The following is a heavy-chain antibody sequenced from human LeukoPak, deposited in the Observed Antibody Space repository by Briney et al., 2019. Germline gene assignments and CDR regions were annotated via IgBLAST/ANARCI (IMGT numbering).Heavy chain of an antibody. CDR1: GFTFSDAW. J-gene: IGHJ4*02. Sequence: PGGSLRLSCAASGFTFSDAWMSWVRQAPGKELEWVARIKSKVHGGTTDYAAPVNGRFTISRDDSENKLYLQMSSLKTEDTGVYYCSGHSADYWGQGTLVTVSS. V-gene: IGHV3-15*05. D-gene: IGHD1-26*01. CDR2: IKSKVHGGTT. CDR3: SGHSADY.